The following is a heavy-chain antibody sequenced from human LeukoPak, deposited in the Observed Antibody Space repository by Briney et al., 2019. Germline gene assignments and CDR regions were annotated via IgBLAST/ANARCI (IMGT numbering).Heavy chain of an antibody. J-gene: IGHJ4*02. CDR3: ARVVDGRKWFRDPLPDY. V-gene: IGHV1-2*02. D-gene: IGHD3-10*01. CDR1: GYTFTGYY. Sequence: GASVKVSCKASGYTFTGYYMHWVRQAPGQGLEWMGWINPNSGGTNYAQKFQGRVTMTRDTSISTAYMKLSRLRSDDTAVYYCARVVDGRKWFRDPLPDYWGQGTLVTVSS. CDR2: INPNSGGT.